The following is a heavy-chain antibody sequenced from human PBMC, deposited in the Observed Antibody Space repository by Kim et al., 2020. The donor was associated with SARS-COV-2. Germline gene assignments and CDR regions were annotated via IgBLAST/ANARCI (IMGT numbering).Heavy chain of an antibody. J-gene: IGHJ6*02. D-gene: IGHD2-21*01. Sequence: TPSPRSRVTISVGTSKNQFALKLSSVTAADTAVYYCARDYRFVDGYGMDVWGQGTTVTVSS. CDR3: ARDYRFVDGYGMDV. V-gene: IGHV4-30-2*05.